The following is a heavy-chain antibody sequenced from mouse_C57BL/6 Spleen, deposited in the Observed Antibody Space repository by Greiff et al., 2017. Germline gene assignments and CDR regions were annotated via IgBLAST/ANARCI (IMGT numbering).Heavy chain of an antibody. CDR3: AREGENGNYVRYYFDY. D-gene: IGHD2-1*01. Sequence: QVHVKQSGAELVKPGASVKMSCKASGYTFTSYWITWVKQRPGQGLEWIGDIYPGSGSTNYNEKFKSKATLTVDTSSSTAYMQLSSLTSEDSAVYYCAREGENGNYVRYYFDYWGQGTTLTVSS. CDR1: GYTFTSYW. CDR2: IYPGSGST. J-gene: IGHJ2*01. V-gene: IGHV1-55*01.